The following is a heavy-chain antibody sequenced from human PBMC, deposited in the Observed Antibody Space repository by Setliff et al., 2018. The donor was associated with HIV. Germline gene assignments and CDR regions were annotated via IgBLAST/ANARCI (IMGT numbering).Heavy chain of an antibody. CDR2: VYYSGST. CDR3: ARRRGQKATGWYYFDF. D-gene: IGHD6-19*01. CDR1: GGSISSSGPGYY. V-gene: IGHV4-39*01. J-gene: IGHJ4*02. Sequence: KASETLSLTCTVSGGSISSSGPGYYWGWVRQPPGGGLEWIGSVYYSGSTYYNPSLRSRVTISVDMSKNQLSLRLTSMTAADTALYYCARRRGQKATGWYYFDFWGQGALVTVSS.